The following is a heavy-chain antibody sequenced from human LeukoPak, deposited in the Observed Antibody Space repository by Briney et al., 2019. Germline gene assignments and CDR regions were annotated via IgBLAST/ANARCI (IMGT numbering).Heavy chain of an antibody. CDR2: IYYSGST. CDR1: GGSISSGGYY. Sequence: SETLSLTCTVSGGSISSGGYYWSWIRQPPGKGLEWIGYIYYSGSTNYNPSLKSRVTISVDTSKNQFSLKLSSVTAADTAVYYCARHYYDSSGYYSFDYWGQGTLVTVSS. J-gene: IGHJ4*02. CDR3: ARHYYDSSGYYSFDY. D-gene: IGHD3-22*01. V-gene: IGHV4-61*08.